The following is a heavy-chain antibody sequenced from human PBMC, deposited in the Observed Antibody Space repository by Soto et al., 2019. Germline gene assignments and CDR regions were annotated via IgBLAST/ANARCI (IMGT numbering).Heavy chain of an antibody. J-gene: IGHJ4*02. D-gene: IGHD3-3*02. CDR1: GGSISSYY. Sequence: SETLSLTCTVSGGSISSYYWSWIRQPPGKGLEWIGYIYYSGSTNYNPSLKSRVTISVDTSKNQFSLKLSSVTAADTAVYYCARDISYWGQGTLVTVSS. CDR2: IYYSGST. V-gene: IGHV4-59*01. CDR3: ARDISY.